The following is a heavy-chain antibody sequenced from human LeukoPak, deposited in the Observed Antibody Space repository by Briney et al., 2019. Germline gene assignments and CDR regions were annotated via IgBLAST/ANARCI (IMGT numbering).Heavy chain of an antibody. J-gene: IGHJ4*02. CDR3: ARERAYSYGLNFDY. V-gene: IGHV3-7*01. CDR1: GFTFSSYW. Sequence: GGSLRLSCAASGFTFSSYWMSWVRQAPGKGQEWVANIKQDGSEKYYVDSVKGRFTISRDNAKNSLYLQMNSLRAEDMAVYYCARERAYSYGLNFDYWGQGTLVTVSS. D-gene: IGHD5-18*01. CDR2: IKQDGSEK.